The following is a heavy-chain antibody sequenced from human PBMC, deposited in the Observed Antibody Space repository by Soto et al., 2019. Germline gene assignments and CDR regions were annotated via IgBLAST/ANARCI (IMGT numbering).Heavy chain of an antibody. CDR3: TYASDYRLRS. Sequence: SVTLPLTCAFSGQSIVTNIWWTWVRQPPGKGLEWIGEIYHSGSATPNPSLTSRVTMSVDKSKNQFSLTLTSVTAADTALYYCTYASDYRLRSWGQGTLVT. V-gene: IGHV4-4*02. CDR1: GQSIVTNIW. J-gene: IGHJ5*02. CDR2: IYHSGSA. D-gene: IGHD5-12*01.